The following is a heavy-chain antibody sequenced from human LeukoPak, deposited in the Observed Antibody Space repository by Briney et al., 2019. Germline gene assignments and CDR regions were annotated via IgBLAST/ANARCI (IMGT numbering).Heavy chain of an antibody. CDR2: MNPNSGNT. CDR3: ARSLNDYGDYIDY. D-gene: IGHD4-17*01. CDR1: GYTFTSYD. Sequence: ASVKVSCKASGYTFTSYDINWVRQATGQGLEWMGWMNPNSGNTGYAQKFRGRVTMTRNTSISTAYMELSSLRSEDTAVYYCARSLNDYGDYIDYWGQGTLVTVSS. J-gene: IGHJ4*02. V-gene: IGHV1-8*01.